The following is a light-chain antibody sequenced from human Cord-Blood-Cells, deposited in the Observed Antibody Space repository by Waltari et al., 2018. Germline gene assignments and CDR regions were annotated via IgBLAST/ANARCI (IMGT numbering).Light chain of an antibody. CDR1: SSYVGGYNY. J-gene: IGLJ3*02. CDR2: DVS. V-gene: IGLV2-14*01. CDR3: SSYTSSSTWV. Sequence: QSALTQPASVSGSPGQSITISCTGTSSYVGGYNYVSCYQQHPGKAPKLMIYDVSKRPSGVSNRFSGSKSGNTASLTISGLQAEDEADYYCSSYTSSSTWVFGGGTKLTVL.